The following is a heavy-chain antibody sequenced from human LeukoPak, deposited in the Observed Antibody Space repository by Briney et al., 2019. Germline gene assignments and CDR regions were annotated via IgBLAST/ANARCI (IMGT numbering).Heavy chain of an antibody. Sequence: PSETLSLTCTVSGGSISSYYWSWIRQPPGKGLEWIGYIYYSGSTNYNPSLKSRVTISVDTYKNQFSLTLRSVTAADTAVYYCARVDCLSASCPADYWGQGTLVLVSS. D-gene: IGHD2-2*01. V-gene: IGHV4-59*01. CDR3: ARVDCLSASCPADY. J-gene: IGHJ4*02. CDR2: IYYSGST. CDR1: GGSISSYY.